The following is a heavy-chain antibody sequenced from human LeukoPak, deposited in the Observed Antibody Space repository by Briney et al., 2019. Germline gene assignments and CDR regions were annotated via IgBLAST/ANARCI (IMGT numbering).Heavy chain of an antibody. D-gene: IGHD3-3*01. CDR2: INHSGST. CDR3: ARVLRFLYYYMDV. CDR1: GGSFSGYY. Sequence: PSETLSLTCAVYGGSFSGYYWSWIRQPPGKGLEWIGEINHSGSTNYNPSLKSRVTISVDTSKNQFSLKLSSVTAADTAVYYCARVLRFLYYYMDVWGKGTTVTVSS. J-gene: IGHJ6*03. V-gene: IGHV4-34*01.